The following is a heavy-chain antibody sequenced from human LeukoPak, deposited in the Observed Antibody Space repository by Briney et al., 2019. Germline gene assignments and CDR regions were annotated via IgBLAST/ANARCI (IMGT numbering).Heavy chain of an antibody. D-gene: IGHD3-3*01. Sequence: GGSLRLSCAASGFTFSTYSMNWVRQAPGKGLEWVSSISSSSSYIYYADSVKGRFTISRDNAKNSLYLQMNSLRAEDTAVYYCARGYDFWSGFNSGYWGQGTLVTVSS. CDR1: GFTFSTYS. CDR2: ISSSSSYI. J-gene: IGHJ4*02. CDR3: ARGYDFWSGFNSGY. V-gene: IGHV3-21*01.